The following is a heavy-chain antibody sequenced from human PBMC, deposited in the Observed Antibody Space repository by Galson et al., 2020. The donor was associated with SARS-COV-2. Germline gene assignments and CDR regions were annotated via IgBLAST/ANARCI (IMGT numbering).Heavy chain of an antibody. D-gene: IGHD4-17*01. V-gene: IGHV2-5*02. CDR1: GFSLNTSGVG. Sequence: KMSGPTLVKTTHTLTLTCTFSGFSLNTSGVGVGWIRQPPGKALDWLSVIYCDDDKRYCTSLKSRLTITTDTPKKQVVLKMNNMDPVETATYYCAHRPKPMTTVTTSINYFDSWGQGTLVTVSS. CDR2: IYCDDDK. J-gene: IGHJ4*02. CDR3: AHRPKPMTTVTTSINYFDS.